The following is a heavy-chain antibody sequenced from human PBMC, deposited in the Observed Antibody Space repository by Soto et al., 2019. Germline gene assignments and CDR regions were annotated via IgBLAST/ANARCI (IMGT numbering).Heavy chain of an antibody. CDR1: GGSISSDSYY. Sequence: SETLSLTCTVSGGSISSDSYYWGWIRQSPEKGLEWIASISYSGSTYYNPTLKSRLIISVDTSKSQFSLKLSSVTAADTAVYYCFSDYTHSSGGYYPWGHGTLVTV. V-gene: IGHV4-39*03. D-gene: IGHD3-10*01. J-gene: IGHJ4*01. CDR3: FSDYTHSSGGYYP. CDR2: ISYSGST.